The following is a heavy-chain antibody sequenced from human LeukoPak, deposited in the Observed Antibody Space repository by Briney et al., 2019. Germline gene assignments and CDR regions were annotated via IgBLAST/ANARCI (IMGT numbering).Heavy chain of an antibody. D-gene: IGHD5-12*01. V-gene: IGHV1-46*01. Sequence: GASVKVSCKASGYTFTSYYMHWVRQAPGQGLEWMGIINPSGGSTSYAQKFQGRVNMTRDRSTRTVYMELSSLRSEDTAVYYCARVSGYDFVSDYWGQGTLVTVSS. J-gene: IGHJ4*02. CDR1: GYTFTSYY. CDR2: INPSGGST. CDR3: ARVSGYDFVSDY.